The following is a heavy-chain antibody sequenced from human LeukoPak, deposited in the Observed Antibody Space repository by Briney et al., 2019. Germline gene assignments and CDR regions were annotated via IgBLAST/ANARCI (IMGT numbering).Heavy chain of an antibody. CDR1: GGSFSGYY. CDR3: ARGGGLLRY. V-gene: IGHV4-34*01. CDR2: INHSGST. D-gene: IGHD2-21*01. J-gene: IGHJ4*02. Sequence: SETLSLTCAVYGGSFSGYYWSWIRQPPGKGLEWTGEINHSGSTNYNPSLKSRVTISVDTSKNQFSLKLSSVTAADTAVYYCARGGGLLRYWGQGTLVTVSS.